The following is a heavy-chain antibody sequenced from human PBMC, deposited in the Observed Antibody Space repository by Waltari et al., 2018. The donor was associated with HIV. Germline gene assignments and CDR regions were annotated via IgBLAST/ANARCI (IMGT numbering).Heavy chain of an antibody. J-gene: IGHJ4*02. CDR3: AKPPEWNYYDSIRPPPHY. CDR2: ISGSGGST. V-gene: IGHV3-23*01. CDR1: GFTFSSYA. D-gene: IGHD3-22*01. Sequence: EVQLLESGGGLVQPGGSLRLSCAASGFTFSSYAMSWVRQAPGKGLGWVAAISGSGGSTYYADSVKGRFTISRDNSKNTLYLQMNSLRAEDTAVYYCAKPPEWNYYDSIRPPPHYWGQGTLVTVSS.